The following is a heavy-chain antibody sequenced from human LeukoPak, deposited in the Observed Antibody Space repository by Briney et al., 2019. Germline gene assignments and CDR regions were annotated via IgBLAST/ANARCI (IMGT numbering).Heavy chain of an antibody. CDR3: ATSRDGYNGDFDY. CDR2: IIPIFGTA. CDR1: GGTFSSYA. V-gene: IGHV1-69*13. D-gene: IGHD5-24*01. J-gene: IGHJ4*02. Sequence: EASVTVSFTASGGTFSSYAISWVRQAPGQGLEWMGGIIPIFGTANYAQKFQGRVTITADESTSTAYMELSSLRSEDTAVYYCATSRDGYNGDFDYWGQGTLVTVSS.